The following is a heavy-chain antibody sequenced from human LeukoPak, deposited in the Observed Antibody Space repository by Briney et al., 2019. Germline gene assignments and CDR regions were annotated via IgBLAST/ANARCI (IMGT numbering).Heavy chain of an antibody. CDR2: VYYTGST. CDR1: GGSISSYY. J-gene: IGHJ5*02. V-gene: IGHV4-59*12. D-gene: IGHD3-16*01. CDR3: AREPYDSFDP. Sequence: SETLSLTCTVSGGSISSYYWSWVRQPPGKGLEWIGFVYYTGSTNYSPSLKSRVTISVDTSKNQFSLKLSSVTAADTAVYYCAREPYDSFDPWGQGTLVTVSS.